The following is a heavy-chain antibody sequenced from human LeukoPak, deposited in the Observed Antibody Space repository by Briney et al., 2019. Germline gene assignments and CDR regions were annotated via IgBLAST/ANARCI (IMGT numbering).Heavy chain of an antibody. V-gene: IGHV3-43*02. D-gene: IGHD3-10*01. CDR3: ARGRFGEFSKSLDY. CDR1: GFTFDDYA. Sequence: GGSLRLSCAASGFTFDDYAMHWVRQTPGKGLEWVSLISGDGTGTYYADSVKGRFTISRDNSKNSLYLQVNSLRTEDTALYYCARGRFGEFSKSLDYWGQGTLVTVSS. CDR2: ISGDGTGT. J-gene: IGHJ4*02.